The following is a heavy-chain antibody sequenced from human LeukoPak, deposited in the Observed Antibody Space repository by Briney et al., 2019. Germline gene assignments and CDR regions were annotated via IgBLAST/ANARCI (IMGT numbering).Heavy chain of an antibody. CDR1: EFTFTTYG. V-gene: IGHV3-33*05. J-gene: IGHJ4*02. CDR2: ISHDGSQT. CDR3: TTIHY. Sequence: PGGSLRLSCAASEFTFTTYGMHWVRQAPGRGLEWITTISHDGSQTYYADSVKGRFIISRDNSKNTLSLQMNSLRVEDTGMYYCTTIHYWGQGTLITVSS.